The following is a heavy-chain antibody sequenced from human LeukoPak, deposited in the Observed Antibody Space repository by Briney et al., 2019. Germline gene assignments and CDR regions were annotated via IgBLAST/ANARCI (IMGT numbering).Heavy chain of an antibody. CDR1: GFTFSSYS. V-gene: IGHV3-48*01. Sequence: GGSLRLSCAASGFTFSSYSMNWVRQAPGKGLEWVSYVSSSSSTIYYADSVKGRFTISRDNAKNPLYLQMNSLRAEDTAVYYCARDASSDYYDSSGISAFDIWGQGTMVTVSS. J-gene: IGHJ3*02. CDR3: ARDASSDYYDSSGISAFDI. D-gene: IGHD3-22*01. CDR2: VSSSSSTI.